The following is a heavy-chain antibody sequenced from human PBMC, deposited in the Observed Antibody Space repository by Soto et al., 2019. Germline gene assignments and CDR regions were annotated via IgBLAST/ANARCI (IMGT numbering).Heavy chain of an antibody. J-gene: IGHJ4*02. Sequence: QVQLVQSGAEVKKPGASVKVSCKASGYTFTSYAMHWVRQAPGQRLEWMGWINAGNGNTKYSQKFQGRVTITRDTSASTAYMELSSLRSEDTAVYYCARDERGAVAGFPPMWWGQGTLVTVSS. CDR2: INAGNGNT. CDR1: GYTFTSYA. V-gene: IGHV1-3*01. CDR3: ARDERGAVAGFPPMW. D-gene: IGHD6-19*01.